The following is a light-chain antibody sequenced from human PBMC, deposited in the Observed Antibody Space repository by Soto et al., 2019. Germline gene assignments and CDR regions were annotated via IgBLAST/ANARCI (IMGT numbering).Light chain of an antibody. CDR1: QTLLHSNGYNY. CDR2: LGS. Sequence: DIVMTQSPLSLPVTPGEPASISCGSSQTLLHSNGYNYLDWYLQKPGQSPRLLIYLGSNRASGVPDRFSGRGSGTDFTLKISRVEAEDVGGYYCMQALQTPRTFGQGTKLEIK. J-gene: IGKJ2*02. CDR3: MQALQTPRT. V-gene: IGKV2-28*01.